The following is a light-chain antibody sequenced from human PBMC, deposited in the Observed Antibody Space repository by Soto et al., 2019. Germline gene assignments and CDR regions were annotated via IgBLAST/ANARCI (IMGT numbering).Light chain of an antibody. V-gene: IGKV3-15*01. CDR1: QTIYSN. CDR3: QQYQNLWT. J-gene: IGKJ1*01. CDR2: RAS. Sequence: IVMTQSPATLSVSPGERATLSCRAGQTIYSNVAWYQQRPGQAPRLLINRASTRATGVPARFSGSGSGTEFTLTISGLQSEDFALYYCQQYQNLWTFGQGTKV.